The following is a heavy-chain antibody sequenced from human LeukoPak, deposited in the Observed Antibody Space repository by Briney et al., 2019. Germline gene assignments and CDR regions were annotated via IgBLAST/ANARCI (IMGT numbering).Heavy chain of an antibody. D-gene: IGHD1-1*01. J-gene: IGHJ6*02. CDR1: GYTFTGYY. Sequence: ASVKVSCKASGYTFTGYYMHWVRQAPGQGLEWMGWINPNSGGTNYAQKFQGWVTMTRDTSISTAYMELSRLRSDDTAVYYCARDSPTWNADYYYYYGMDVWGQGTTVTVSS. V-gene: IGHV1-2*04. CDR3: ARDSPTWNADYYYYYGMDV. CDR2: INPNSGGT.